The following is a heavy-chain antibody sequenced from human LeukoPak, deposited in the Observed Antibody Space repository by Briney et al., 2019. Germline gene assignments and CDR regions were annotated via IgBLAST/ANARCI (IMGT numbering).Heavy chain of an antibody. CDR2: ISYDGSNK. J-gene: IGHJ5*02. Sequence: GGSLRLSCAASGFTFSSYGMHWVRQAPGKGLEWVAVISYDGSNKYYADSVKGRFTISRDNSKNTLYLQMNSLRAEDTAVYYCAKSPCTSCYMRFDPWGQGTLVTVSS. V-gene: IGHV3-30*18. CDR1: GFTFSSYG. CDR3: AKSPCTSCYMRFDP. D-gene: IGHD2-2*02.